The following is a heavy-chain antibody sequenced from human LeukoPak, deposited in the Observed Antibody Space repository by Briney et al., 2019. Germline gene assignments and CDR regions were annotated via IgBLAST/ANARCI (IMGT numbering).Heavy chain of an antibody. D-gene: IGHD3-10*01. V-gene: IGHV3-74*01. Sequence: GGSLRLSCAASGFTFSSSWMHWVRQAPEKGLVWVSRINSDGSSTSYADSVKGRFTISRDNAKNTLFLQMNSLRVEDTAVYYCAREGMVRGVPDAFDLWGQGTMVTVSS. CDR2: INSDGSST. CDR3: AREGMVRGVPDAFDL. J-gene: IGHJ3*01. CDR1: GFTFSSSW.